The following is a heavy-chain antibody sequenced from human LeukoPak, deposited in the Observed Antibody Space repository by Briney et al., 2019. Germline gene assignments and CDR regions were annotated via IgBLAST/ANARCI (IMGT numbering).Heavy chain of an antibody. CDR3: ARSFCSGGSCYGYYYYYYGMDV. V-gene: IGHV3-23*01. D-gene: IGHD2-15*01. Sequence: PGGSLRLSCAASGFTFSSYAMSWVRQAPGKGLEWVSAISGSGGSTYYADSVKGRFTISRDNAKNSLYLQMNSLRAEDTAVYYCARSFCSGGSCYGYYYYYYGMDVWGQGTTVTVSS. CDR1: GFTFSSYA. CDR2: ISGSGGST. J-gene: IGHJ6*02.